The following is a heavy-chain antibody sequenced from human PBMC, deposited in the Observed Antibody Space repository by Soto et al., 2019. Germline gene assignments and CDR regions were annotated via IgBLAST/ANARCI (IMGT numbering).Heavy chain of an antibody. Sequence: EVQLAESGGGLIQPGGSLRLSCATSGFTFSRYWIHWVRQAPGEGLVWVSRISGDGVHTDYAESVKGRFTVSRDIAKSTGYLPMNNLRAEDTAISYCARLGFVGEGDFWGQGILVTVSS. D-gene: IGHD3-16*01. CDR2: ISGDGVHT. CDR1: GFTFSRYW. J-gene: IGHJ4*02. CDR3: ARLGFVGEGDF. V-gene: IGHV3-74*01.